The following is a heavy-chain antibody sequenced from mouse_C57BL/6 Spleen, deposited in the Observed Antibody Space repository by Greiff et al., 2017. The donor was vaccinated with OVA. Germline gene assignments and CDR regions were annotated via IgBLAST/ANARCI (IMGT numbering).Heavy chain of an antibody. CDR2: VYPGDGDT. D-gene: IGHD1-1*01. V-gene: IGHV1-82*01. Sequence: QLQQSGPELVKPGASVKISCKASGYAFSSSWMNWVKQRPGKGFEWIGRVYPGDGDTNYNGKFKGKATLTADKSARTAYMQLSSLTSEDSAVYFGARHYYSSNVYAMDYWGQGTSVTVSS. J-gene: IGHJ4*01. CDR3: ARHYYSSNVYAMDY. CDR1: GYAFSSSW.